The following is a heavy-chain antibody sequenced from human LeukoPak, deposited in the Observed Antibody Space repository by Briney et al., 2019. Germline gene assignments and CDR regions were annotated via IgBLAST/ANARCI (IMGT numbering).Heavy chain of an antibody. J-gene: IGHJ4*02. CDR2: ISYDGSNK. CDR3: ARGAYSSGWAYFDH. D-gene: IGHD6-19*01. V-gene: IGHV3-30-3*01. CDR1: GFTFSSYA. Sequence: PGGSLRLSCAASGFTFSSYAMHWVRQAPGKGLEWVAVISYDGSNKYYGDSVKGRFTISRDNAKNSLYLHMDSLRAEDTAVYYCARGAYSSGWAYFDHWGQGTLVTVSS.